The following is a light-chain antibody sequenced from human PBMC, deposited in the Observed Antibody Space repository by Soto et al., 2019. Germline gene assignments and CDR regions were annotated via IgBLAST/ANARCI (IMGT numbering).Light chain of an antibody. J-gene: IGLJ1*01. CDR3: CSYAGSYTWV. CDR1: SSDVGGYNY. CDR2: DVS. V-gene: IGLV2-11*01. Sequence: QSALTQPRSVSGSPGQSVTISCTGTSSDVGGYNYVSWYQQHPGKAPKLMIYDVSKRPSGVPDRFSGSKSGNAASLTISGLQDEDEADYYCCSYAGSYTWVFGPGTKVTVL.